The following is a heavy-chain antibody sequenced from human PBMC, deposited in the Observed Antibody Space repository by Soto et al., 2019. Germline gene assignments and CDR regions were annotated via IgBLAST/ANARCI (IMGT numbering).Heavy chain of an antibody. Sequence: PGGSLRLSCAASGFTFTNYWMQWFRQAPGKGLVWVSRINSDGSSTSHADSVKGRFTISRDNAKNTLYLQMSSLRAEDTAVYYCARPQYLPGDVFDVWGRGTVVTVSS. V-gene: IGHV3-74*01. D-gene: IGHD2-2*01. CDR1: GFTFTNYW. CDR3: ARPQYLPGDVFDV. CDR2: INSDGSST. J-gene: IGHJ3*01.